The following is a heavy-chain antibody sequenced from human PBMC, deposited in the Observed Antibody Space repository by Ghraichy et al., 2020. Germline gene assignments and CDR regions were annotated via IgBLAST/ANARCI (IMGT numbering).Heavy chain of an antibody. J-gene: IGHJ4*02. CDR3: ASDPDTNTWNIF. V-gene: IGHV3-21*01. Sequence: LSLTCAASGFSFSAFTMNWVSQAPGKGLEWVASISRSSSYIYYTDSVKGRFTIARDNANNSLHLQMNSLRAEDTAIYFCASDPDTNTWNIFWGQGALVTVSS. CDR2: ISRSSSYI. CDR1: GFSFSAFT. D-gene: IGHD1/OR15-1a*01.